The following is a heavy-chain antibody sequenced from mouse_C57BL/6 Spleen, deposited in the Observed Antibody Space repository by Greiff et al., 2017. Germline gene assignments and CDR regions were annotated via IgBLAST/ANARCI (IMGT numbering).Heavy chain of an antibody. Sequence: QVHVKQSGAELVKPGASVKMSCKASGYTFTSYWITWVKQRPGQGLEWIGDIYPGSGSTNYNEKFKSKATLTVDTSSSTAYMQLSSLTSEDSAVYYCARGGAGWYFDVWGTGTTVTVSS. CDR3: ARGGAGWYFDV. J-gene: IGHJ1*03. CDR2: IYPGSGST. V-gene: IGHV1-55*01. CDR1: GYTFTSYW.